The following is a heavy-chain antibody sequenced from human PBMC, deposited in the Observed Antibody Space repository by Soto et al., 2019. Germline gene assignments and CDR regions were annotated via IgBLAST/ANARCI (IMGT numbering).Heavy chain of an antibody. CDR2: INAGNGNT. CDR3: ARRGQWLVLEGDYYGMDV. CDR1: GYTFTSYA. D-gene: IGHD6-19*01. J-gene: IGHJ6*02. Sequence: QVQLVQSGAEVKKPGASAKVSCKASGYTFTSYAMHWVRQAPGQRLEWMGWINAGNGNTKYSQKFQGRVTITRDTSASTAYMELSSLRSEDTAVYYCARRGQWLVLEGDYYGMDVWGQGTTVTVSS. V-gene: IGHV1-3*01.